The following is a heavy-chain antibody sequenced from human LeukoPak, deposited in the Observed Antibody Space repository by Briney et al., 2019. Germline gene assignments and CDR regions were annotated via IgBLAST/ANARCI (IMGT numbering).Heavy chain of an antibody. Sequence: GSLRLSCAASGFTFSSYSMNWVRQAPGKGLEWVSSISSSSSYIYYADSVKDRFTISRDNAKNSLYLQMNSLRAEDTAVYYCARAARIVVVAAMFDYWGQGTLVTVSS. CDR2: ISSSSSYI. CDR1: GFTFSSYS. V-gene: IGHV3-21*01. CDR3: ARAARIVVVAAMFDY. D-gene: IGHD2-15*01. J-gene: IGHJ4*02.